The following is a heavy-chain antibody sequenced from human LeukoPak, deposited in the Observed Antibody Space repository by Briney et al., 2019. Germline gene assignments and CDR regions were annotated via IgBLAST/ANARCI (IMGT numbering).Heavy chain of an antibody. CDR1: GFTFSSYG. CDR3: ARDPGYSSGWYVSSYYYYGMDV. CDR2: IWYDGSNK. V-gene: IGHV3-33*01. D-gene: IGHD6-19*01. Sequence: GGSLRLSCAASGFTFSSYGMHWVRQAPGKGLEWVAVIWYDGSNKYYADSVKGRFTISRDNSKNTLYLQMNSPRAEDTAVYYCARDPGYSSGWYVSSYYYYGMDVWGQGTTVTVSS. J-gene: IGHJ6*02.